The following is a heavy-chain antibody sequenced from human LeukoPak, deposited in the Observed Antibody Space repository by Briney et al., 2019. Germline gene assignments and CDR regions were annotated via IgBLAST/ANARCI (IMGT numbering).Heavy chain of an antibody. D-gene: IGHD3-22*01. Sequence: GASVKVSCKASGYTFTGYFMHWVRQAPGQGLEWMGWINPNSGGTNYAQKFQGRVTMTRDTSISTAYMELSRLRSDDTAVYYCARDERYDSNGYPFDYWGQGTLVTVSS. V-gene: IGHV1-2*02. CDR1: GYTFTGYF. CDR3: ARDERYDSNGYPFDY. J-gene: IGHJ4*02. CDR2: INPNSGGT.